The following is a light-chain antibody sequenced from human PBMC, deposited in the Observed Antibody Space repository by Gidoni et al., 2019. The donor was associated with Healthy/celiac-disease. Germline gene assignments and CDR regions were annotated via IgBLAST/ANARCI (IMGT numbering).Light chain of an antibody. CDR2: AAS. Sequence: RVTITCRASQSISSYLNWYQQKPGKAPKLLIYAASSLQSGVPSRFSGSGSGTDFTLTIRSLQPEDFATYYCQQSYSTLTFGGGTKVEIK. J-gene: IGKJ4*01. CDR1: QSISSY. CDR3: QQSYSTLT. V-gene: IGKV1-39*01.